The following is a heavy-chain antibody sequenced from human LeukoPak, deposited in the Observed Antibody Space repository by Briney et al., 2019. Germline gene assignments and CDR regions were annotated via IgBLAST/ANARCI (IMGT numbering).Heavy chain of an antibody. CDR1: DDSITMYY. J-gene: IGHJ3*02. Sequence: SETLSLTCSVSDDSITMYYWTWIRQPPGKGLEWIGYVDHTGSTNFNPSLNGRVSISRDTTKNLFSLRLRSVTAADTAVYYCARESNIVATKVYNYYDSSGQDAFDIWGQGTMVTVSS. CDR2: VDHTGST. D-gene: IGHD3-22*01. CDR3: ARESNIVATKVYNYYDSSGQDAFDI. V-gene: IGHV4-59*01.